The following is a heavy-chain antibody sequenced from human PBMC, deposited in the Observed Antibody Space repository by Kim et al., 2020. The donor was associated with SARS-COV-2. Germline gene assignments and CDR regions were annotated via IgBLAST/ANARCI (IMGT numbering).Heavy chain of an antibody. Sequence: GGSLRLSCAASEFTVRNIYITWVRQAPVRGLEWVSVIYSDGSTFYADSVKGRFTISRDNSKNTVYLQMNSLRDDDTAVYYCARDRQNDGRWELGVWGQGTLVTVSS. CDR2: IYSDGST. CDR3: ARDRQNDGRWELGV. D-gene: IGHD1-26*01. V-gene: IGHV3-53*01. J-gene: IGHJ4*02. CDR1: EFTVRNIY.